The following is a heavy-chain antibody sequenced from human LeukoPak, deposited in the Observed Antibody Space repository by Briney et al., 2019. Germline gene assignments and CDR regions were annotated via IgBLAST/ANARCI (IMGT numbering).Heavy chain of an antibody. J-gene: IGHJ6*04. CDR2: ISYDGSNK. D-gene: IGHD3-10*02. Sequence: GSLRLSCAASGFTFSSYAMHWVRQAPGKGLEWVAVISYDGSNKYYADSVKGRFTISRDNSKNSLYLQMNSLRAEDTAVYYCAELGITMIGGVWGKGTTVTISS. V-gene: IGHV3-30*04. CDR3: AELGITMIGGV. CDR1: GFTFSSYA.